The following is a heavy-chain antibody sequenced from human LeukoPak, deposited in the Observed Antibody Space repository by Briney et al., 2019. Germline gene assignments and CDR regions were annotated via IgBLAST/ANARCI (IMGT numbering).Heavy chain of an antibody. CDR3: ARESVGQLPLGVYYYYMDV. V-gene: IGHV4-30-2*01. CDR2: IYHSGST. D-gene: IGHD2-2*01. Sequence: PSETLSPTCTVSGGSISSGGYYWSWIRQPPGKGLEWIGYIYHSGSTYYNPSLKSRVTISVDRSKNQFSLKLSSVTAADTAVYYCARESVGQLPLGVYYYYMDVWGKGTTVTVSS. J-gene: IGHJ6*03. CDR1: GGSISSGGYY.